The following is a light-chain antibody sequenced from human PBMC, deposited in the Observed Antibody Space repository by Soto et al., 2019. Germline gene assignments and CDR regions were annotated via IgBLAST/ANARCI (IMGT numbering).Light chain of an antibody. CDR2: AAS. V-gene: IGKV1-39*01. CDR1: QTISSY. Sequence: DIQMTQSPSSLSASVGDRVTITCRTSQTISSYLNWYQQKPGKAPKLLIYAASSLQSGVPSRFXGSGSGTDFTLTISNLQPEDFATYYCQQSYSTPPWTFGQGTKVESK. J-gene: IGKJ1*01. CDR3: QQSYSTPPWT.